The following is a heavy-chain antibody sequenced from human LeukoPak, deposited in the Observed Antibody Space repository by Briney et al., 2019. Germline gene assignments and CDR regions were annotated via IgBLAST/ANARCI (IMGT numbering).Heavy chain of an antibody. CDR2: ISANGADT. CDR1: RFSFSTYA. Sequence: PGGSLRLSCTVSRFSFSTYAMTWVRQTPGQWLEYVSAISANGADTYYADSVKGRFTISRDNSKNTLYLQMTSLGVEDTAVYYCANYRKPQGLDYWGQGTLVTVSS. D-gene: IGHD1-14*01. V-gene: IGHV3-23*01. J-gene: IGHJ4*02. CDR3: ANYRKPQGLDY.